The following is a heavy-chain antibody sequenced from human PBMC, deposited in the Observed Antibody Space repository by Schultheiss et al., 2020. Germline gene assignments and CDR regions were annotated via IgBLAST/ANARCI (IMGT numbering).Heavy chain of an antibody. Sequence: GGSLRLSCAASGFTFSSYGMHWVRQAPGKGLEWVAVISYDGSNTYYADSVKGRFTISRDNSKNTLYLQMNSLRAEDTAVYYCARDLVVPAAAYYYYYGMDDWGQGTPVTVSS. CDR2: ISYDGSNT. CDR3: ARDLVVPAAAYYYYYGMDD. CDR1: GFTFSSYG. J-gene: IGHJ6*02. D-gene: IGHD2-2*01. V-gene: IGHV3-30*03.